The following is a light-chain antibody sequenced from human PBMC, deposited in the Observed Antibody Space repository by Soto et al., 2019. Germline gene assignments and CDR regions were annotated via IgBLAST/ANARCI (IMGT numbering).Light chain of an antibody. CDR1: DSNIGSNS. CDR3: AAWDASLSTCV. V-gene: IGLV1-47*02. CDR2: YNN. Sequence: QSVLTQPPSASGTAGQVVTISCSGGDSNIGSNSVYWYQHLPRMATKLLIYYNNQRPSGVPDRFSGARSGTSASLAIVGLLSEDESVYYGAAWDASLSTCVFCNGTKLTVL. J-gene: IGLJ1*01.